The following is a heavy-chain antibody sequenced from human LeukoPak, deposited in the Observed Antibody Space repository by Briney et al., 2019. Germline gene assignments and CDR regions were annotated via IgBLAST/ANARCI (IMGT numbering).Heavy chain of an antibody. CDR1: GFTFSSYE. V-gene: IGHV3-48*03. Sequence: GGSLRLSCAASGFTFSSYEMNWVRQAPGKGLEWVSYISSSGSTTYYADSVKGRFTISRDNAKNSLYLQMNSLRAEDTAVYYCARSPYCSGGSCSLDYWGQGTLVTVSS. CDR2: ISSSGSTT. D-gene: IGHD2-15*01. CDR3: ARSPYCSGGSCSLDY. J-gene: IGHJ4*02.